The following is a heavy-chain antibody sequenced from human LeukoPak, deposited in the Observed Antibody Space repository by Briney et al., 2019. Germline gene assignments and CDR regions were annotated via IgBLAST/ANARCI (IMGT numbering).Heavy chain of an antibody. CDR1: GGSFSGYY. D-gene: IGHD3-10*01. CDR3: ARRILWFGELSGPKLDY. CDR2: INHSGST. J-gene: IGHJ4*02. V-gene: IGHV4-34*01. Sequence: KPSESLSLACSVYGGSFSGYYGGWIRQPPGKGLEWNGEINHSGSTNYNPPRKSRVTISVDTSNNQFSWKRSSVTAADTAVYYCARRILWFGELSGPKLDYWGQGTLVTVSS.